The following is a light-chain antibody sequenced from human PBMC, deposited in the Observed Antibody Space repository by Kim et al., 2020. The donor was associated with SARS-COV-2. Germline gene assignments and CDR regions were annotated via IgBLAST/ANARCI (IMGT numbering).Light chain of an antibody. CDR1: KLGDKY. V-gene: IGLV3-1*01. CDR2: QDS. CDR3: QAWDSSTSVV. J-gene: IGLJ2*01. Sequence: SYELTQPPSVSVSPGQTASITCSGDKLGDKYACWYQQKPGQSPVLVIYQDSKRPSGIPERFSGSNSGNTATLTISGTQAMDEAYYYCQAWDSSTSVVFGG.